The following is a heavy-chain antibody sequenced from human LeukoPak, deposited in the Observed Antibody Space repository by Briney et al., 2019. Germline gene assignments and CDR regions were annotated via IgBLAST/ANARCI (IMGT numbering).Heavy chain of an antibody. V-gene: IGHV4-59*01. Sequence: PSETLSLTCTVSGGSISSYYWSWIRQPPGKGLEWIGYIYYSGSTNYNPSLKSRVTISVDTSKNQFSLKLSSVTAADTAVYYCARERRSVDCSGGSCYSGFDPWGQGTLVTVSS. J-gene: IGHJ5*02. CDR3: ARERRSVDCSGGSCYSGFDP. D-gene: IGHD2-15*01. CDR2: IYYSGST. CDR1: GGSISSYY.